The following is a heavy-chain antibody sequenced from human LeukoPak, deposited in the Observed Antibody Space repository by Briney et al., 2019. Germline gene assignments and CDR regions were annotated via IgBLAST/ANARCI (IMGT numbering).Heavy chain of an antibody. Sequence: TGGSLRLSCAASGFIFTSYSMNWVRQAPGKGLEWVSYISSSSSTIYYADSVKGRFTISRDNAKNSLYLHMNSLRAEDTAVYYCARQRAGFTVTTSDYWGQGTLVTVSS. CDR3: ARQRAGFTVTTSDY. CDR2: ISSSSSTI. CDR1: GFIFTSYS. V-gene: IGHV3-48*01. J-gene: IGHJ4*02. D-gene: IGHD4-17*01.